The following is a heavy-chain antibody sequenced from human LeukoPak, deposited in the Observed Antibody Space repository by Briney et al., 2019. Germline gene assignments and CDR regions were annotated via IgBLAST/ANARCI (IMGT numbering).Heavy chain of an antibody. Sequence: PGGSLRLSCAASGFTFSSYAMSWVHQAPGKGLEWVSAISGSGGSTYYADSVKGRFTISRDNSKNTLYLQMNSLRAEDTAVYYCAKDLHLDFYYYYYYGMDVWGQGTTVTVSS. V-gene: IGHV3-23*01. CDR1: GFTFSSYA. CDR3: AKDLHLDFYYYYYYGMDV. J-gene: IGHJ6*02. CDR2: ISGSGGST. D-gene: IGHD2-15*01.